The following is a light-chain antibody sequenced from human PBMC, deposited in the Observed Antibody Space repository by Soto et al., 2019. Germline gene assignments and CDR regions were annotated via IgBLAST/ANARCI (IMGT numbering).Light chain of an antibody. CDR3: CSYAGSHFL. J-gene: IGLJ2*01. CDR1: SSDVGGYNY. CDR2: DVS. V-gene: IGLV2-11*01. Sequence: QSVLTQPRSVSGSPGQSVTISCTGTSSDVGGYNYVSWYQQHPGKAPKLMIYDVSQRPSGVPDRFSGSKSGNTASLTISGLQHEDEADYYSCSYAGSHFLFGGGTKLTVL.